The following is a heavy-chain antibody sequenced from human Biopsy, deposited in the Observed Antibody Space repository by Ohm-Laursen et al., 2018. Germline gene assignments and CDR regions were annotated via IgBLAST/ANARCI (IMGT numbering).Heavy chain of an antibody. CDR3: ARDSGILNYGNFKYYHYYGMDV. CDR1: GYTFSGYY. CDR2: INPDSGVT. Sequence: ASVKVSCNVSGYTFSGYYMHWVRQAPGQGLEWMGWINPDSGVTNYAKKFQGRVTMTRDTSISTAYMELSRLGSDDTAVYYCARDSGILNYGNFKYYHYYGMDVWGQGTKVTVSS. J-gene: IGHJ6*02. D-gene: IGHD4-11*01. V-gene: IGHV1-2*02.